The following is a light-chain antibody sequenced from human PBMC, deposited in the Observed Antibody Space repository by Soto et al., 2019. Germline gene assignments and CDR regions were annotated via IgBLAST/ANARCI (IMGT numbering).Light chain of an antibody. Sequence: EVVMTQSPATLSASPGERVTLSCRASQNLGSSLAWYQQRPGQAPRLLLYGGSTRATGIPARFSGSGSGTEFTVTISSLQSEDFAVSSCQQYNYWPPYTFGQGTNLEFK. V-gene: IGKV3-15*01. CDR3: QQYNYWPPYT. CDR2: GGS. CDR1: QNLGSS. J-gene: IGKJ2*01.